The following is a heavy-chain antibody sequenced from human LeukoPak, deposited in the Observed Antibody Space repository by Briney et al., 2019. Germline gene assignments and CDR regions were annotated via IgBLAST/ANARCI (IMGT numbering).Heavy chain of an antibody. CDR3: ARDGGRIAMYYFDS. V-gene: IGHV3-21*01. CDR1: GFTFSSYT. J-gene: IGHJ4*02. D-gene: IGHD3-16*01. CDR2: ISSRSSYI. Sequence: PGGSLRLSCAASGFTFSSYTMNWVPQAPGKGLEGVSSISSRSSYIYYADSVKGRFTISRDNAKNSLHLQMNSLRAEDTAVYYCARDGGRIAMYYFDSWGQGTLVTVSS.